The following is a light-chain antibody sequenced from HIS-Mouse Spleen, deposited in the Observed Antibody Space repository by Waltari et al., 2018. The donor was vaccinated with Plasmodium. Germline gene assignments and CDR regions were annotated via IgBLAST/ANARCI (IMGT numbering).Light chain of an antibody. V-gene: IGKV4-1*01. CDR1: KSVLYSSNNKNY. Sequence: DFVMTQSPDSLAVSLGERATIHCKSSKSVLYSSNNKNYLAWYQQKPGQPPKLLIYGASTRESGVPDRFSGSGSGTDFTLTISSLQAEDVAVYYCQQYYSTPYTFGQGTKLEIK. CDR3: QQYYSTPYT. J-gene: IGKJ2*01. CDR2: GAS.